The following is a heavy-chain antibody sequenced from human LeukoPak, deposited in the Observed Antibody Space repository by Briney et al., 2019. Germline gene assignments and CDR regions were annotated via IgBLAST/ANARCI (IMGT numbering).Heavy chain of an antibody. CDR1: GYTFTGYY. V-gene: IGHV1-2*02. CDR2: INPNSCGT. Sequence: ASVRVSCKASGYTFTGYYMLWVRQPPGQGLEWMGWINPNSCGTNYAQKFQGRVTMTRDTSVSTAYMELSRLRSDDTAVYYCAAVVVVAATLSLDYWGQGTLVTVSS. J-gene: IGHJ4*02. D-gene: IGHD2-15*01. CDR3: AAVVVVAATLSLDY.